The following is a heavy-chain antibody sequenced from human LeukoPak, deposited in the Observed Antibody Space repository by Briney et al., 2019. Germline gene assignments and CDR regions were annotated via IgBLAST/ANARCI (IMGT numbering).Heavy chain of an antibody. D-gene: IGHD5-24*01. Sequence: PGGSLRLSCAASGFTFSSYSMNWVRQAPGKGLEWVSSISSSSSYIYYADSVKGRFTISRDNAKNSPYLQMNSLRAEDTAVYHCARAPLVLQYRWWFDPWGQGTLVIVSS. V-gene: IGHV3-21*01. CDR3: ARAPLVLQYRWWFDP. CDR2: ISSSSSYI. CDR1: GFTFSSYS. J-gene: IGHJ5*02.